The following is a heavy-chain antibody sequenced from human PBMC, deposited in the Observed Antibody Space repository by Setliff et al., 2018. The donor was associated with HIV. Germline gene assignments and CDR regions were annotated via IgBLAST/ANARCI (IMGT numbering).Heavy chain of an antibody. V-gene: IGHV4-4*07. CDR3: ARSRLHYYDSSGYYPSYFDY. CDR1: GGSISSYY. J-gene: IGHJ4*02. Sequence: SETLSLTCTVSGGSISSYYWSWIRQPAGKGLEWIGRIYTSGSTNYNPSLKSRVTISVDTSKNQFSLKLNSVTAADTAVYYCARSRLHYYDSSGYYPSYFDYWGQGTLVTVSS. CDR2: IYTSGST. D-gene: IGHD3-22*01.